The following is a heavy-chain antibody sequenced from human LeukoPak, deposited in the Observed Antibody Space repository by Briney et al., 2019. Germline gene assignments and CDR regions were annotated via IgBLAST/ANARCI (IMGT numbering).Heavy chain of an antibody. Sequence: WGSLRLSCAASGFTFSTYAMSWVRQAPGKGLEWISIISSGGDTYYADSVKGRFTISRDNSKNTLDLQMSSLRAEDTAVYYCAKGVGGYYFDYWGQGTLVTVSS. V-gene: IGHV3-23*01. D-gene: IGHD2-15*01. J-gene: IGHJ4*02. CDR2: ISSGGDT. CDR3: AKGVGGYYFDY. CDR1: GFTFSTYA.